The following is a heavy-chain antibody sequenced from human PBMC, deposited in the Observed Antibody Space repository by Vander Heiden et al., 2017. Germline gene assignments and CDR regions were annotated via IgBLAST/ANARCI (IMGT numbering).Heavy chain of an antibody. V-gene: IGHV5-51*03. CDR3: ARSPYDSSGYLVY. CDR1: GYSFTSYW. CDR2: IYPGDSET. D-gene: IGHD3-22*01. Sequence: EVQLVQSGAEVKKPGESLEISCKGSGYSFTSYWIGWVRQMPGKGLEWMGIIYPGDSETKYSPSFQGQVTISADKSSSTAYLQWSRLEASDTAMYYCARSPYDSSGYLVYWGQGTLVTVSS. J-gene: IGHJ4*02.